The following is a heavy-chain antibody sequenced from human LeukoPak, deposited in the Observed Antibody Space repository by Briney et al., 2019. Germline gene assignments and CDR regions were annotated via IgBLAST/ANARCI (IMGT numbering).Heavy chain of an antibody. CDR2: IYYSGST. D-gene: IGHD3-22*01. Sequence: SETLSLTCTVSGGSISSGGYYWSWIRQPPGKGLEWIGYIYYSGSTYYNPALKSRVTISVDTSKNQFSLKLSSVTAADTAVHYCARGGRGYYSGYFDSWGQGTLVTVSS. V-gene: IGHV4-31*03. J-gene: IGHJ4*02. CDR1: GGSISSGGYY. CDR3: ARGGRGYYSGYFDS.